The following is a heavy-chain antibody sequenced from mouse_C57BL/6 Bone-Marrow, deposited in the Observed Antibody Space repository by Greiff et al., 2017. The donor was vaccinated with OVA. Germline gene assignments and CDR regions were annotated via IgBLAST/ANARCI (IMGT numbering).Heavy chain of an antibody. CDR1: GFTFSSYA. V-gene: IGHV5-4*01. J-gene: IGHJ1*03. CDR3: ARETLDYGYFDV. CDR2: ISDGGSYT. Sequence: EVQGVESGGGLVKPGGSLKLSCAASGFTFSSYAMSWVRQTPEKRLEWVATISDGGSYTYYPDNVKGRFTISRDNAKNNLYLQMSHLKSEDTAMYYCARETLDYGYFDVWGTGTTVTVSS.